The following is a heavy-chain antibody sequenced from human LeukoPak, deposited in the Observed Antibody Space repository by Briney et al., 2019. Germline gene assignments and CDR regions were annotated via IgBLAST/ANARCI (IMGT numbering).Heavy chain of an antibody. D-gene: IGHD2-2*01. Sequence: ASVKVSCTASGYTFTDFYMHWVRQAPGQGLEWMGWINPKSGGTNYAQKFQGRVTMTGDTSINTAYMELTRLTSDDTAVYYCAREGYCDTTSCYGVDPWGQGTLVTVSS. J-gene: IGHJ5*02. CDR1: GYTFTDFY. V-gene: IGHV1-2*02. CDR2: INPKSGGT. CDR3: AREGYCDTTSCYGVDP.